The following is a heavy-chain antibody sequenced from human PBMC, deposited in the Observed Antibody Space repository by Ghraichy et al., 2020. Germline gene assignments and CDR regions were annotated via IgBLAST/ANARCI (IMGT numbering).Heavy chain of an antibody. CDR3: ARPLSHYDFWSGPPEPTNYYYGMDV. CDR2: IIPIFGTA. Sequence: SVKVSCKASGGTFSSYAISWVRQAPGQGLEWMGGIIPIFGTANYAQKFQGRVTITADESTSTAYMELSSLRSEDTAVYYCARPLSHYDFWSGPPEPTNYYYGMDVWGQGTTVTVSS. V-gene: IGHV1-69*13. D-gene: IGHD3-3*01. CDR1: GGTFSSYA. J-gene: IGHJ6*02.